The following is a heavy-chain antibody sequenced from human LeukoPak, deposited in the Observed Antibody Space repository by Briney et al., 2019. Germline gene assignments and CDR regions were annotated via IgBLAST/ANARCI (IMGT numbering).Heavy chain of an antibody. D-gene: IGHD5-24*01. CDR2: MYYSGNT. Sequence: SETLSLTCTVSGGSISSYYWSWIRQPPGKGLEWIGYMYYSGNTIYNPSLKSRVTISVDTSKNQFSLKLTSVTAADTAVYYCARGTEADGTFMSDFWGQGTLVTVSS. J-gene: IGHJ4*02. CDR1: GGSISSYY. CDR3: ARGTEADGTFMSDF. V-gene: IGHV4-59*01.